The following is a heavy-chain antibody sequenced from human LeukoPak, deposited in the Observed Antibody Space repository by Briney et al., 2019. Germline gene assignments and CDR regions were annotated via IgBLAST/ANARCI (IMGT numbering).Heavy chain of an antibody. CDR1: GYTFTSYY. V-gene: IGHV1-46*01. Sequence: ASVKVSCKASGYTFTSYYMHWVRQAPGQGLEWMGIINPNGGSTSSAQKFQGRVTMTRDTSTSTDYMEQCTLRSQDTAVYYFARDEAATALFDYWGQGTLVTVSS. CDR2: INPNGGST. CDR3: ARDEAATALFDY. J-gene: IGHJ4*02. D-gene: IGHD4-11*01.